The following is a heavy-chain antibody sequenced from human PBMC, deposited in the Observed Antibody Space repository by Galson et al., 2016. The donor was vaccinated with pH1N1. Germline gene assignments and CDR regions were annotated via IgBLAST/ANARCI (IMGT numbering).Heavy chain of an antibody. D-gene: IGHD2-2*01. CDR1: GFTFNDYA. J-gene: IGHJ3*01. V-gene: IGHV3-9*01. CDR3: AKVMVQAGHQGDAFDV. Sequence: SLRLSCAASGFTFNDYAMHWVRLLPGKGLEWVSGISWNSANIDYADSVKGRFTVSRDKAKSSLHLQMNSLRPEDTAFYFCAKVMVQAGHQGDAFDVWGPGTMVVVSS. CDR2: ISWNSANI.